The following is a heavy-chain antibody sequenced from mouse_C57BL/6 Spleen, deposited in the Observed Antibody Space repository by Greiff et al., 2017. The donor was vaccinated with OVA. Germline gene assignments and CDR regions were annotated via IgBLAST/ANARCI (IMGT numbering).Heavy chain of an antibody. D-gene: IGHD1-1*01. Sequence: QVQLQQPGAELVKPGASVKLSCKASGYTFTSYWMHWVKQRPGQGLEWIGMIHPNSGSTNYNEKFKSKATLTVDKSSSTAYMQLSSLTSEDSAVYYCARADYYGSYFDYGGQGTTLTVSS. CDR2: IHPNSGST. CDR1: GYTFTSYW. CDR3: ARADYYGSYFDY. J-gene: IGHJ2*01. V-gene: IGHV1-64*01.